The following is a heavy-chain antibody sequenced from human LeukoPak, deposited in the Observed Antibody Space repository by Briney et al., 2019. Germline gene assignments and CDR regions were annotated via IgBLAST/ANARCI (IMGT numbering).Heavy chain of an antibody. Sequence: PSETLSLTCTVSGGSISSGGYYWSWIRQHPGKGLEWIGYIYYSGSTYYSPSLKSRVTISVDTSKNQFSLKLSSVTAADTAVYYCARGSVPAASFDIWGQGTMVTVSS. CDR3: ARGSVPAASFDI. CDR1: GGSISSGGYY. V-gene: IGHV4-31*03. J-gene: IGHJ3*02. D-gene: IGHD2-2*01. CDR2: IYYSGST.